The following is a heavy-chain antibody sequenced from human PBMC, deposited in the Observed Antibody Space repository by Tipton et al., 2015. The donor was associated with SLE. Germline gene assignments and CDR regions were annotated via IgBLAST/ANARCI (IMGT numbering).Heavy chain of an antibody. CDR1: GGSISSSNW. V-gene: IGHV4-4*02. CDR2: INHSGST. J-gene: IGHJ4*02. CDR3: ARTKGSSGGNFDY. Sequence: TLSLTCAVSGGSISSSNWWSWVRQPPGKGLEWIGEINHSGSTNYNPSLKSRVTISVDTSKNQFSLKLSSVTAADTAVYYCARTKGSSGGNFDYWGQGTLVTVSS. D-gene: IGHD6-13*01.